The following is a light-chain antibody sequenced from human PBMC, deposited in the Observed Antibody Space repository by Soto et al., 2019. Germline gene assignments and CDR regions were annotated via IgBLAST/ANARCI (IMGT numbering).Light chain of an antibody. V-gene: IGLV2-14*01. CDR1: SSDVGGHNY. CDR3: SSYTSSSTYV. J-gene: IGLJ1*01. Sequence: QSALTQPASVSGSPGQSITLSCTGTSSDVGGHNYVSWYQQHPGRAPKLMIYEVSNRPSGVSNRFSGSKSGNTASLTISGLQPEDEADYYCSSYTSSSTYVFGTGTQLTVL. CDR2: EVS.